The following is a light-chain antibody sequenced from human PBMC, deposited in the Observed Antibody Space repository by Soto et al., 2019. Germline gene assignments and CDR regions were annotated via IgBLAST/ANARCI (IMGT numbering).Light chain of an antibody. CDR1: SGHSNYA. J-gene: IGLJ2*01. CDR3: QTWGSGIVV. Sequence: QLVLTQSPSASASLGASVKLTCTLTSGHSNYAIAWHQQQSEKGPRYLMKLNSDGSHSKGDGIPGRSSGSSTGAERYLTISSLESEEEADYCCQTWGSGIVVFGGGTKLTVL. CDR2: LNSDGSH. V-gene: IGLV4-69*01.